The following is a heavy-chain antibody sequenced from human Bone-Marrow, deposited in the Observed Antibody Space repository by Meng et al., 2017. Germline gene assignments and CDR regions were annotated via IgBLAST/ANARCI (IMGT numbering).Heavy chain of an antibody. J-gene: IGHJ4*02. V-gene: IGHV3-23*04. CDR2: ISGSGYNT. D-gene: IGHD1-26*01. CDR3: AKDVGRLSSGTYPDY. CDR1: GFTFSDYA. Sequence: GRPGAEGGGVVQPGRALGLSCAASGFTFSDYAMTWVRQAPGKGLDWVSTISGSGYNTYYADSVKGRFTISRDNSENTLYLHMDSLRAEDTAVYYCAKDVGRLSSGTYPDYWGQGTLVTVSS.